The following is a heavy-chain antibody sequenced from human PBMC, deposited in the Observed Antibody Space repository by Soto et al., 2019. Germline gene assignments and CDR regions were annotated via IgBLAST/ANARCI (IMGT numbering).Heavy chain of an antibody. Sequence: EVQLVESGGGLVQPGGSLRLSCAASGFTFSSYWMHWVRQAPGKGLVWVSRINSDGSSTSYADSVKGRFTISRDNAKNTLYLQMNSLRAEDTAVYYRARDRTDSSGWDEYNWFDPWGQGTLVTVSS. CDR2: INSDGSST. CDR1: GFTFSSYW. V-gene: IGHV3-74*01. CDR3: ARDRTDSSGWDEYNWFDP. J-gene: IGHJ5*02. D-gene: IGHD6-25*01.